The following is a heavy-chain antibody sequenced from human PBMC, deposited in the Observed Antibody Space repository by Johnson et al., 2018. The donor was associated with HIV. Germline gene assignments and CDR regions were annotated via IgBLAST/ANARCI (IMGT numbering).Heavy chain of an antibody. Sequence: VQLVESGGGLVQPGGSLRLSCAASGFTFSIYWMSWVRQAPGKGLEWVSGISWNSGSIGYADSVKGRFTISRDNAKNSLYLQMNSLEAEDTAVDYCARDQGWEVLLGAFDIWGQGTMVTVSS. D-gene: IGHD1-26*01. CDR3: ARDQGWEVLLGAFDI. V-gene: IGHV3-48*04. CDR2: ISWNSGSI. CDR1: GFTFSIYW. J-gene: IGHJ3*02.